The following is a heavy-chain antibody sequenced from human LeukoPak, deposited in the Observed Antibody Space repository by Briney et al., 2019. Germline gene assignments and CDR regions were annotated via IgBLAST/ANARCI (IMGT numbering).Heavy chain of an antibody. V-gene: IGHV3-30-3*01. CDR1: GFTFSSYA. CDR2: ISYDGSNK. CDR3: ARDPEMATTRGNAFDI. Sequence: GRSPRLSCAASGFTFSSYAMHWVRQAPGKGLEWVAVISYDGSNKYYADSVKGRFTISRDNSKNTLYLQMNSLRAEDTAVYYCARDPEMATTRGNAFDIWGQGTMVTVSS. J-gene: IGHJ3*02. D-gene: IGHD5-24*01.